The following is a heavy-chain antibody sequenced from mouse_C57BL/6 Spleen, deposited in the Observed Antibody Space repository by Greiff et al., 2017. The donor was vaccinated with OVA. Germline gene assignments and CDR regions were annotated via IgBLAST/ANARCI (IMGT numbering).Heavy chain of an antibody. J-gene: IGHJ4*01. V-gene: IGHV5-16*01. CDR1: GFTFSDYY. CDR3: ARVYYYAMDY. Sequence: EVNLVESEGGLVQPGSSMKLSCTASGFTFSDYYMAWVRQVPEKGLEWVANINYDGSSTYYLDSLKSRFIISRDNAKNILYLQMSSLKSEDTATYYCARVYYYAMDYWGQGTSVTVSS. CDR2: INYDGSST.